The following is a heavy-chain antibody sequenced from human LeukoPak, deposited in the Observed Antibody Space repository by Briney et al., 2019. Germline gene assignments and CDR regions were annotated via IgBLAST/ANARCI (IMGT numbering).Heavy chain of an antibody. CDR3: ASGKAYYDFWSGSPLDY. Sequence: GTSLRLSCASSEFSLSDYGMHWVRQAPGKGLEWVAVMWYDGSRALHADSVKGRFTISRDNSKNTLYLQMNSLRAEDTAVYYCASGKAYYDFWSGSPLDYWGQGTLVTVSS. CDR2: MWYDGSRA. CDR1: EFSLSDYG. V-gene: IGHV3-33*01. D-gene: IGHD3-3*01. J-gene: IGHJ4*02.